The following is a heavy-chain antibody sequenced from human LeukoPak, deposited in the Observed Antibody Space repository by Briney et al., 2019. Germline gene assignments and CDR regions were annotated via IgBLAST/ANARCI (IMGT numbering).Heavy chain of an antibody. Sequence: ASVKVSCKASGYTFTGYYMHWVRQAPGQGLEWMGWINPNSGGTNYAQKFQGRVTMTRDTSISTAYMELSRLRSEDTAVYYCARGAIVGATHDAFDIWGQGTMVTVSP. CDR1: GYTFTGYY. V-gene: IGHV1-2*02. J-gene: IGHJ3*02. CDR3: ARGAIVGATHDAFDI. D-gene: IGHD1-26*01. CDR2: INPNSGGT.